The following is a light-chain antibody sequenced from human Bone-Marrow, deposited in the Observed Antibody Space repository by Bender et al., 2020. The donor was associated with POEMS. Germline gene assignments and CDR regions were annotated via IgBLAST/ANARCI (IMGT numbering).Light chain of an antibody. CDR2: QDT. J-gene: IGLJ2*01. V-gene: IGLV3-1*01. CDR1: KLGDKY. CDR3: QAWDSSTSSVV. Sequence: SYELTQPPSVSVSPGQTASITCSGDKLGDKYACWYQQKPGQSPVLVIYQDTKRPSGIPERFSGSNSGNTATLTISGTQAKDEAEYYCQAWDSSTSSVVYGGGAKLTVL.